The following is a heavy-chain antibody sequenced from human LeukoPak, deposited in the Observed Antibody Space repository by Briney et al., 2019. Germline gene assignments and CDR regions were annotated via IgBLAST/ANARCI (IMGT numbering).Heavy chain of an antibody. CDR2: IYYSGST. CDR3: ARRVITIFGVVINYGMDV. Sequence: PSQTLSLTCTVSGGSISSGDYYWSWIRQPPGKGLEWIGYIYYSGSTYYNPSLKSRVTISVDTSKNQFSLKLSSVTAADTAVYYCARRVITIFGVVINYGMDVWGQGTMVTVSS. CDR1: GGSISSGDYY. V-gene: IGHV4-30-4*01. D-gene: IGHD3-3*01. J-gene: IGHJ6*02.